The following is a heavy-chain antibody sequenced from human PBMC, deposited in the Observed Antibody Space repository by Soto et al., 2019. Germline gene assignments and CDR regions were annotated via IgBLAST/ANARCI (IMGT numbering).Heavy chain of an antibody. CDR1: GFTFSDYY. CDR2: ISSSGSTI. D-gene: IGHD3-9*01. CDR3: AKPDAFDSAIDY. V-gene: IGHV3-11*01. J-gene: IGHJ4*02. Sequence: GGSLRLSCAASGFTFSDYYMSWIRQAPGKGLEWVSYISSSGSTIYYADSVKGRFTISRDNAKNTLYLQMNSLRAEDTAVYYCAKPDAFDSAIDYWGQGTLVTVSS.